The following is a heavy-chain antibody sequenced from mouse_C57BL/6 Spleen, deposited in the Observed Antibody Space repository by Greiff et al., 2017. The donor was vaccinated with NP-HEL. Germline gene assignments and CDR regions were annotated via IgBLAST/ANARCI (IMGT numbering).Heavy chain of an antibody. Sequence: VQLQQSGPGLVQPSQSLSITCTVSGFSLTSYGVHWVRQSPGKGLEWLGVIWSGGSTDYNAAFISRLSISKDNSKSQVFFKMTSLQADDTAIYYCARYGSSSFDYWGQGTTLTVSS. CDR1: GFSLTSYG. CDR2: IWSGGST. V-gene: IGHV2-2*01. D-gene: IGHD1-1*01. CDR3: ARYGSSSFDY. J-gene: IGHJ2*01.